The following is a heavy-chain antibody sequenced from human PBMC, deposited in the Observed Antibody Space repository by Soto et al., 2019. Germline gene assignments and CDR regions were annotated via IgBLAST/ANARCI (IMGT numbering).Heavy chain of an antibody. V-gene: IGHV3-7*01. CDR1: GFTLSSYW. CDR3: ARGSSLNY. J-gene: IGHJ4*02. D-gene: IGHD6-13*01. Sequence: EVQLVESGGGLVQPGGSLRLSCVGSGFTLSSYWMSWARQAPGKGLEWLANIKQDGGEQHYVDSVKGRFSISRDNAQHSLFLHMSSLRDEDTAVYYCARGSSLNYWGQATRVTVPS. CDR2: IKQDGGEQ.